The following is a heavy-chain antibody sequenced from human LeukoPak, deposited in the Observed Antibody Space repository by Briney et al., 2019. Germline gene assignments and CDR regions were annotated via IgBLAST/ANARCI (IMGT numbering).Heavy chain of an antibody. D-gene: IGHD1-7*01. J-gene: IGHJ4*02. CDR3: ARHPQLTGITLGVLFDY. V-gene: IGHV5-51*01. CDR1: GYSFTSYW. Sequence: GESLKISCKGSGYSFTSYWIGWVRQMPGKGLEWMGIIYPGDSDTRYSPSFQGQVTISADKSISTAYLQWSSLKASDTAMYYCARHPQLTGITLGVLFDYWGQGTLVTVSS. CDR2: IYPGDSDT.